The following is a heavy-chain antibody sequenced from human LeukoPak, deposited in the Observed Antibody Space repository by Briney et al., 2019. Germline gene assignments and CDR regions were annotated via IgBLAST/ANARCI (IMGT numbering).Heavy chain of an antibody. CDR3: ARGVLDSLGVSSGFDL. CDR2: INTNTGNP. D-gene: IGHD3-16*01. V-gene: IGHV7-4-1*02. CDR1: GYTFTSYG. Sequence: GASVKVSCKASGYTFTSYGMNWVRQAPGQGLEWMGWINTNTGNPTYAQGFTGRFVFSLDTSVSTAYLQISSLKAEDTAVYYCARGVLDSLGVSSGFDLWGQGTMVTVSS. J-gene: IGHJ3*01.